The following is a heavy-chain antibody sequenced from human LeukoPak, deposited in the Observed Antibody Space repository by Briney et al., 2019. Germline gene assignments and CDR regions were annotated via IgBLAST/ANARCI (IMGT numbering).Heavy chain of an antibody. CDR1: GFTFSSYG. Sequence: GGSLILSCAASGFTFSSYGMHWVRQAPGKGLEWVAVIWYDGSNKYYADSVKGRFTISRDNSKNTLYLQMNSLRAEDTAVYYCARDGARGGYDFDYWGQGTLVTVSS. J-gene: IGHJ4*02. V-gene: IGHV3-33*01. CDR2: IWYDGSNK. D-gene: IGHD5-24*01. CDR3: ARDGARGGYDFDY.